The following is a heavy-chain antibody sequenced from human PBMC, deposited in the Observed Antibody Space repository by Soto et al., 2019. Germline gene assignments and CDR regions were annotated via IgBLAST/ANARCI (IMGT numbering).Heavy chain of an antibody. J-gene: IGHJ4*02. CDR2: IYYSGST. CDR1: GGSISSGGYY. V-gene: IGHV4-31*03. D-gene: IGHD1-1*01. CDR3: ARCQMSATTLDY. Sequence: PSETLSLTCTVSGGSISSGGYYWSWIRQHPGKGLEWIGYIYYSGSTYYNPSLKSRVTISVDTSKNQITLKLSSVTAADTAVYYCARCQMSATTLDYWGQGTLVTVSS.